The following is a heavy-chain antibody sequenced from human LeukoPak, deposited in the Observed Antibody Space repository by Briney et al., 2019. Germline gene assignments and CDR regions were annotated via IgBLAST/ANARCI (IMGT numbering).Heavy chain of an antibody. CDR2: IYPGDSDT. CDR3: ARHSPYSSSYRIDY. Sequence: GESLKISCKGSGYSFTGYWIGWVRQMPGKGLEWMGIIYPGDSDTRYSPSFQGQVTISADKSITTAYLQWSSLKASDTAMYYCARHSPYSSSYRIDYWGQGTLVTVSS. J-gene: IGHJ4*02. CDR1: GYSFTGYW. V-gene: IGHV5-51*01. D-gene: IGHD6-13*01.